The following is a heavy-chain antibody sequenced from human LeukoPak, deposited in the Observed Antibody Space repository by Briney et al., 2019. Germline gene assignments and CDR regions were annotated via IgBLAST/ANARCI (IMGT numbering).Heavy chain of an antibody. Sequence: GGSLRLSCAASGFTFSSHAMSWVRQAPGKGLEWVSGISGSGGSTYYADSVKGRFTISRDNSKNTLYLQMDSLRAEDTAVYYCARGRGIPGGCFDQWGQGTLVTVSS. J-gene: IGHJ4*02. D-gene: IGHD3-10*01. CDR2: ISGSGGST. CDR1: GFTFSSHA. V-gene: IGHV3-23*01. CDR3: ARGRGIPGGCFDQ.